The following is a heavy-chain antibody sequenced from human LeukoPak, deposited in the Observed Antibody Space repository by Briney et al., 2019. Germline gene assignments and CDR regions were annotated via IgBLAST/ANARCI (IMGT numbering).Heavy chain of an antibody. Sequence: PGGSLRLSCAASGFTFSSYSMNWVRQAPGKGLEWVSSISSSSSYTYYADSVKGRFTISRDNAKNSLYLQMNSLRAEDTAVYYCARVETPHDAFDIWGQGTMVTVSS. CDR3: ARVETPHDAFDI. V-gene: IGHV3-21*01. CDR1: GFTFSSYS. CDR2: ISSSSSYT. J-gene: IGHJ3*02.